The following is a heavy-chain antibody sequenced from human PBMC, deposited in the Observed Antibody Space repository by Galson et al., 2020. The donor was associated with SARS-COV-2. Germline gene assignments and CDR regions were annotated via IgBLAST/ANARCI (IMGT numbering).Heavy chain of an antibody. CDR3: ARDFGNTLWSSYLGFVES. CDR2: ISYDGTKK. CDR1: EVTFSSFA. Sequence: GGSLRLSCADSEVTFSSFAMHWVRHPPGKGLEWVAVISYDGTKKYYVDSVKGRFTVSRDNSKNTLYLQMNSLTTADTAVYYCARDFGNTLWSSYLGFVESWGQGALVTVSS. D-gene: IGHD3-10*01. V-gene: IGHV3-30*04. J-gene: IGHJ5*02.